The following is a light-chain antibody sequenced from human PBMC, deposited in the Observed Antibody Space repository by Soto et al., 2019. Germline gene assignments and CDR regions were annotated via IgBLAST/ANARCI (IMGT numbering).Light chain of an antibody. Sequence: DVVVTQSPVSLPVTLGQPASISCRSSQSLVSSNGDTCLHWFQQRPGQSPRRLIYKASNRDSGVPDRFSGSGSGTDFTLKIGRVETEDVGVYYCMQYIHWPHTFGQGTKLEIK. CDR1: QSLVSSNGDTC. CDR2: KAS. V-gene: IGKV2-30*01. CDR3: MQYIHWPHT. J-gene: IGKJ2*01.